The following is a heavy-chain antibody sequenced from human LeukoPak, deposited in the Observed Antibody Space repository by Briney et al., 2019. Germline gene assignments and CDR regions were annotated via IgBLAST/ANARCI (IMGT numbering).Heavy chain of an antibody. Sequence: PGGSLRLSCAASGFTFSSYSMNWVRQAPGKGLEWVSSISSSSSYIYYADSVKGRFTISRDNAKNSLYLQMNSLRAEDTAVYYCARDKPPNCSGGSCYSGYYYWGQGTLVTVSS. V-gene: IGHV3-21*01. CDR3: ARDKPPNCSGGSCYSGYYY. CDR1: GFTFSSYS. J-gene: IGHJ4*02. CDR2: ISSSSSYI. D-gene: IGHD2-15*01.